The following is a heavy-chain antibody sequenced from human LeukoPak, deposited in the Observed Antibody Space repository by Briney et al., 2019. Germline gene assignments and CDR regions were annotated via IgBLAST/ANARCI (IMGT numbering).Heavy chain of an antibody. J-gene: IGHJ4*02. V-gene: IGHV4-4*02. D-gene: IGHD5-24*01. Sequence: PSGTLSLTCAVSGGSISSSNWWSWVRQPPGKGLEWIGEINHSGSTNYNPSLKSRVTISVDTSKNQFSLKLSSVTAADTAVYYCARGRQWLQLRTNSPFDYWGQGTLVTVSS. CDR3: ARGRQWLQLRTNSPFDY. CDR2: INHSGST. CDR1: GGSISSSNW.